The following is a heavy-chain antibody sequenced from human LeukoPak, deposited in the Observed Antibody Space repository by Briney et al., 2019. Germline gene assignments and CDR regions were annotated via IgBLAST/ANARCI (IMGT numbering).Heavy chain of an antibody. J-gene: IGHJ3*02. Sequence: SETLSLTCTVSGGSISSYYWSWIQQPPGKGLEWIGYIYYGGSTNYNPSLKSRVTISVDTSKNQFSLKLSSVTAADTAVYYCARLFGRDGYLDAFDIWGQGTMVTVSS. CDR1: GGSISSYY. CDR2: IYYGGST. D-gene: IGHD5-24*01. V-gene: IGHV4-59*08. CDR3: ARLFGRDGYLDAFDI.